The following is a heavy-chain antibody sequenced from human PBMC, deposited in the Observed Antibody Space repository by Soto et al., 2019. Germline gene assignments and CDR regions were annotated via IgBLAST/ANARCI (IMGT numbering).Heavy chain of an antibody. D-gene: IGHD2-15*01. V-gene: IGHV3-48*02. CDR1: GFIFNTYS. CDR2: ISASSQTI. CDR3: ARTLSWRRGPFDS. J-gene: IGHJ4*02. Sequence: PGGSLRLSCAASGFIFNTYSMNWVRQAHGKGLEWVSYISASSQTIFYADSVRGRFTIPRDNANNSIYLQMVSLRDEDTAVYYCARTLSWRRGPFDSWGQGTLVTV.